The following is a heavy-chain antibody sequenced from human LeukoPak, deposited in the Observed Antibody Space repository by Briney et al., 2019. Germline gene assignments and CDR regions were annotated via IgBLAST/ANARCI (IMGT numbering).Heavy chain of an antibody. CDR1: GFTFSNYA. Sequence: PGGSLRLSCVASGFTFSNYAMTWVRQAPGKGLEWGSGICGGGGNTYYADSVKGRFTISRDNSKKTVHLQMSSLRAEDTAVYYCAKGGRDTGGNWFDPWGQGTLVTVSS. D-gene: IGHD2-8*02. CDR3: AKGGRDTGGNWFDP. V-gene: IGHV3-23*01. CDR2: ICGGGGNT. J-gene: IGHJ5*02.